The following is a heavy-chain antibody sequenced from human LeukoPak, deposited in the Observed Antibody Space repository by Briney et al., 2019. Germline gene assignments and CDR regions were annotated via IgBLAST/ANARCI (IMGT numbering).Heavy chain of an antibody. Sequence: ASVKVSCKASGDTFTNYYMHWVRQAPGQGLEWMGIIKPSGGSTSYPQKLQGRVTMTSDTSTSTVYMELSSLRSEDTAVYYCARGYCNGGGCSVLDAFDFWGQGTMVTVSS. V-gene: IGHV1-46*04. D-gene: IGHD2-15*01. CDR2: IKPSGGST. J-gene: IGHJ3*01. CDR3: ARGYCNGGGCSVLDAFDF. CDR1: GDTFTNYY.